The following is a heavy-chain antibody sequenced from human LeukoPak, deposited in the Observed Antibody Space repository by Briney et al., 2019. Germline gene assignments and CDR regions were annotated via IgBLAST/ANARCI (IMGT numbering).Heavy chain of an antibody. CDR2: IYYSGST. J-gene: IGHJ4*02. D-gene: IGHD3-10*01. Sequence: SETLSLTCTVSGGSIGTYYWSWIRQPPGKGLEWIGYIYYSGSTNYNPSLKSRVTISVDTSKNQFSLKLSSVTAADTAVYYCARHSTGSYYIDYWGQGTLVTVSS. CDR3: ARHSTGSYYIDY. CDR1: GGSIGTYY. V-gene: IGHV4-59*08.